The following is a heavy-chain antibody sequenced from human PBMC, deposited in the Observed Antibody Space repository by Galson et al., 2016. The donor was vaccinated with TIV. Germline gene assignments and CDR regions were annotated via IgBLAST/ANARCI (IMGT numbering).Heavy chain of an antibody. CDR1: GFSFSDYF. D-gene: IGHD6-13*01. V-gene: IGHV3-11*04. CDR3: AGGSFRSSWTSIYSYYGMDV. J-gene: IGHJ6*02. Sequence: SLRLSCAASGFSFSDYFMTWIRQAPGKGLEWLSHISSSGGTIYSADSVKGRFTISRDNGKKSLLLQMKSLRVEDTAVYYCAGGSFRSSWTSIYSYYGMDVWGQGTTVTVSS. CDR2: ISSSGGTI.